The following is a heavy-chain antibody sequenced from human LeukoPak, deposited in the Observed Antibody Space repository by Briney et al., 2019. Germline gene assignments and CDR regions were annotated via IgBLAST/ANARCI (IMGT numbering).Heavy chain of an antibody. Sequence: PSETLSLTCAVSGGSISSGGYSWSWIRQPPGKGLEWIGYIYHSGSTYYNPSLKSRVTISVDRSKNQFSLKLSSATAADTAVYYCARGLTSPYYYYGMDVWGQGTTVTVSS. D-gene: IGHD2-2*01. CDR1: GGSISSGGYS. V-gene: IGHV4-30-2*01. CDR2: IYHSGST. J-gene: IGHJ6*02. CDR3: ARGLTSPYYYYGMDV.